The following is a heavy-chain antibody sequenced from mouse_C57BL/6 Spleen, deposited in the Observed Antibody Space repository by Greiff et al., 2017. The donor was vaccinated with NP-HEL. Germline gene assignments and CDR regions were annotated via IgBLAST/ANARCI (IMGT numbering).Heavy chain of an antibody. D-gene: IGHD2-5*01. CDR3: ARDSNGYFDD. V-gene: IGHV1-26*01. Sequence: EVQLQQSGPELVKPGASVKISCKASGYTFTDYYMNWVKQSHGKSLEWIGDINTNNGGTSYNQKFKGKATLTVDKSSSTAYMELRSLTSEDSAVYYCARDSNGYFDDWGTGTTVTVSS. CDR1: GYTFTDYY. J-gene: IGHJ1*03. CDR2: INTNNGGT.